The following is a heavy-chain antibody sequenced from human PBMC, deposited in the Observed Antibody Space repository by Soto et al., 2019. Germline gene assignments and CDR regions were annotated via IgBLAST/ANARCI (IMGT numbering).Heavy chain of an antibody. CDR1: GFTFNIYA. D-gene: IGHD3-22*01. Sequence: EVQLLESGGDLIQPGGSLRLSCAASGFTFNIYAMTWVHQAPGKGLEWVSAISRYGDFTYYADSVEGRFTISRDNSKNTLYSQMNSLRAEDTAVYYCAKDRYMDHDSRGYLFDNWGQGTLVTVST. J-gene: IGHJ4*02. V-gene: IGHV3-23*01. CDR2: ISRYGDFT. CDR3: AKDRYMDHDSRGYLFDN.